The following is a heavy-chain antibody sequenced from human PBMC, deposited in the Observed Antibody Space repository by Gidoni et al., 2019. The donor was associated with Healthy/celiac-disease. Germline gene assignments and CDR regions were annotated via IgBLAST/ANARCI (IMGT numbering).Heavy chain of an antibody. J-gene: IGHJ6*02. CDR1: GGSFSGYY. V-gene: IGHV4-34*01. CDR2: INHSGST. CDR3: ARRLEWLGYYYYGMDV. D-gene: IGHD3-3*01. Sequence: QVQLQQWGAGLLKPSETLSLTCAVYGGSFSGYYWSWIRQPPGKGLEWIGEINHSGSTNYNPSLKSRVTISVDTSKNQFSLKLSSVTAADTAVYYCARRLEWLGYYYYGMDVWGQGTTVTVSS.